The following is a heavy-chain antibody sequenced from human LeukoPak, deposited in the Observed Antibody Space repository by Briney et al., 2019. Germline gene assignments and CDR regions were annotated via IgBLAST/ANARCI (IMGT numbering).Heavy chain of an antibody. CDR1: GFTFSSYA. J-gene: IGHJ4*02. CDR3: AKDHQLRYFDRFTESGFDY. V-gene: IGHV3-23*01. D-gene: IGHD3-9*01. CDR2: ISGSGGST. Sequence: TGGSLRLSCAASGFTFSSYAMSWVRQAPGKGLEWASAISGSGGSTYYADSVKGRFTISRDNSKNTLYLQMNSLRAEDTAVYYCAKDHQLRYFDRFTESGFDYWGQGTLVTVSS.